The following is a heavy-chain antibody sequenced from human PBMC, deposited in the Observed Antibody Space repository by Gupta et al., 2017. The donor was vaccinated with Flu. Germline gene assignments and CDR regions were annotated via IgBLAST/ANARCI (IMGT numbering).Heavy chain of an antibody. CDR1: GFTFSNAW. CDR3: TTVFVDTASYYMDV. V-gene: IGHV3-15*01. J-gene: IGHJ6*03. CDR2: IKSKTDGGTT. Sequence: EVQLVEPGGGLVKPGGSLRLSCAASGFTFSNAWMSWVRQAPGKGLEWVGRIKSKTDGGTTDYAAPVKGRFTISRDDSKNTLYLQMNSLKTEDTAVYYCTTVFVDTASYYMDVWGKGTTVTVSS. D-gene: IGHD5-18*01.